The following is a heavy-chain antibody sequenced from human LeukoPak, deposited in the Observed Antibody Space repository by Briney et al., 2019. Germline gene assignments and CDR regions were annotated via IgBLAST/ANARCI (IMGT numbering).Heavy chain of an antibody. CDR3: AKDMYYYDSSGYPFDY. V-gene: IGHV3-30*18. J-gene: IGHJ4*02. D-gene: IGHD3-22*01. Sequence: VRQAPGKGLEWVAVISYDGSNKYCADSVKGRFTVSRDNSKNTLYLQMNSLRAEDTAVYYCAKDMYYYDSSGYPFDYWGQGTLVTVSS. CDR2: ISYDGSNK.